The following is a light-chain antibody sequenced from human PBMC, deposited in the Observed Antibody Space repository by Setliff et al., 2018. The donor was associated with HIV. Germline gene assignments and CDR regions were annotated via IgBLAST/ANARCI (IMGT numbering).Light chain of an antibody. CDR1: SSNIGAGYD. CDR3: QSYDSSLKYV. CDR2: LNS. V-gene: IGLV1-40*01. Sequence: QSVLTQPPSVSGAPGQRVTIYCTGSSSNIGAGYDVHWYRQLPETAPKLLIFLNSNRPSGVPDRFSASKSGTSASLAITGLQAEDEADYYCQSYDSSLKYVFGTGTKVTVL. J-gene: IGLJ1*01.